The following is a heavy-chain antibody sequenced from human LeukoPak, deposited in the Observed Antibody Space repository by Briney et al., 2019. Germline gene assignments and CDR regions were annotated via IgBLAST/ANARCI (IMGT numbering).Heavy chain of an antibody. Sequence: GGSLRLSCAASGFPFDEHAMHWVRQAPGKGLEWVSGISYSSETIGYVDSVKGRFTISRDNVRKSLYLQMNSLRIEDTASYYCAKDRGGGSQLGDAYDVWGQGTMVSVSS. CDR2: ISYSSETI. CDR3: AKDRGGGSQLGDAYDV. D-gene: IGHD5-24*01. J-gene: IGHJ3*01. CDR1: GFPFDEHA. V-gene: IGHV3-9*01.